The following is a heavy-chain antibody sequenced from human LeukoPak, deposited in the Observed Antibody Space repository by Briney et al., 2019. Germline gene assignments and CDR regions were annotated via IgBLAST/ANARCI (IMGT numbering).Heavy chain of an antibody. CDR1: GFTFSSYW. D-gene: IGHD3-10*01. CDR3: ARDRKVLLWFGESPWYFDY. J-gene: IGHJ4*02. CDR2: IKQDGSEK. Sequence: GGSLRLPCAASGFTFSSYWMSWVRQAPGKGLEWVANIKQDGSEKYYVDSVKGRFTISRDNAKNSLYLQMNSLRAEDTAVYYCARDRKVLLWFGESPWYFDYWGQGTLVTVSS. V-gene: IGHV3-7*01.